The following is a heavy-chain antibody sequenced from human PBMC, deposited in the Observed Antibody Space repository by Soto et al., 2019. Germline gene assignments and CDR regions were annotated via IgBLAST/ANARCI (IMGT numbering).Heavy chain of an antibody. D-gene: IGHD6-13*01. V-gene: IGHV3-30*18. J-gene: IGHJ6*02. CDR1: GFTFSSYG. CDR3: AKDEAAAGPLVRAGYYGMDV. CDR2: ISYDGSNK. Sequence: GGSLRLSCAASGFTFSSYGMHWVRQAPGKGLEWVAVISYDGSNKYYADSVKGRFTISRDNSKNTLYLQMNSLRAEDTAVYYCAKDEAAAGPLVRAGYYGMDVWGQGTTVTVSS.